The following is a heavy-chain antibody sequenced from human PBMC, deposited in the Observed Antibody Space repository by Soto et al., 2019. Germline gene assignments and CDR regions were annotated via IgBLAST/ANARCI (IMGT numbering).Heavy chain of an antibody. CDR3: AKDQRYCSSTSCPRYYYYMDV. Sequence: GGSLRLSCAASGFTFSSYAMSWVRQAPGKGLEWVSAISGSGGSTYYADYVKGRFTISRDNSKNTLYLQMNSLRAEDTAVYYCAKDQRYCSSTSCPRYYYYMDVWGKGTTVTVSS. J-gene: IGHJ6*03. D-gene: IGHD2-2*01. CDR1: GFTFSSYA. CDR2: ISGSGGST. V-gene: IGHV3-23*01.